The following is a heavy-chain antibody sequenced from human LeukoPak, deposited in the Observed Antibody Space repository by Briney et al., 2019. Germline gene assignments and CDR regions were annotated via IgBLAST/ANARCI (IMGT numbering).Heavy chain of an antibody. Sequence: GGSLTLSCTASGSTFSTNRKSWVRQAQGKGREGVANIKQDGSEKYFVDSVKGRFTISRDNAKNSLYLQKNSLRAEATAVLFCATQFDFCSCCYFHLGRRGTLVTLP. V-gene: IGHV3-7*01. CDR3: ATQFDFCSCCYFHL. CDR2: IKQDGSEK. CDR1: GSTFSTNR. D-gene: IGHD3-3*01. J-gene: IGHJ2*01.